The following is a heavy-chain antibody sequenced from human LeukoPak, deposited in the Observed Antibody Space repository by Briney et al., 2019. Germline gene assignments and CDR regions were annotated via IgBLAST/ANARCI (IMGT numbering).Heavy chain of an antibody. CDR2: ISSSGSTI. Sequence: GGSLRLSCAASGFTFSSYEMNWVRQAPGKGLEWVSYISSSGSTIYYADSVKGRFTISRDNAKNSLYLQMNSLRAEDTAVYYCSRARERLRGAFDIWGQGTMVTVSS. V-gene: IGHV3-48*03. J-gene: IGHJ3*02. D-gene: IGHD3-10*01. CDR1: GFTFSSYE. CDR3: SRARERLRGAFDI.